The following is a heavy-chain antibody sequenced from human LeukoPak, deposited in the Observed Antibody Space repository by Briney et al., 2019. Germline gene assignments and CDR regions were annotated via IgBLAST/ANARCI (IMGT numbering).Heavy chain of an antibody. Sequence: GESLKISCKGSGYSFTSYWIGWVRQMPGKGLEWMGIIYPGDSDTRYSTSCQGQVTISADKSISTADLQWSSLKASDTAMYYCARHPRYDSSGYYSAFHYGGQGTLVTVSS. J-gene: IGHJ4*02. CDR1: GYSFTSYW. CDR2: IYPGDSDT. D-gene: IGHD3-22*01. CDR3: ARHPRYDSSGYYSAFHY. V-gene: IGHV5-51*01.